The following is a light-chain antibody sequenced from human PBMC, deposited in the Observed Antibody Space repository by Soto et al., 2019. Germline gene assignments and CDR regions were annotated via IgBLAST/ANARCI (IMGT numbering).Light chain of an antibody. Sequence: SYELTQPPSVSVAPGKTARITCGGNNIGSKSVHWYQQKPGQAPVLVIYYDTDRPSGIPERFSGSNSGNTATLTISRVEAGDEADYYCQVWDSGSAHVVFGGGTKVTVL. CDR3: QVWDSGSAHVV. V-gene: IGLV3-21*04. J-gene: IGLJ2*01. CDR1: NIGSKS. CDR2: YDT.